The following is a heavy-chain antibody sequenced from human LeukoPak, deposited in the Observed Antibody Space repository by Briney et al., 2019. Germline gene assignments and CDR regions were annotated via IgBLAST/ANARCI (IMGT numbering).Heavy chain of an antibody. J-gene: IGHJ4*02. Sequence: GDSLKISCKGSGHTFSTDWIAWVRQMPGKGLEWMGVIYAGDADTRCSPSFQGQVTISADKSLNTAYLQWTNLKASDTAMYYCARFRGELMDGFDFWGQGTLVTVSS. CDR2: IYAGDADT. CDR1: GHTFSTDW. V-gene: IGHV5-51*01. CDR3: ARFRGELMDGFDF. D-gene: IGHD1-7*01.